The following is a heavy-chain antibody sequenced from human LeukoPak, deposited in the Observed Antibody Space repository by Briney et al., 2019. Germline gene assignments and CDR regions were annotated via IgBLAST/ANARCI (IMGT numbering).Heavy chain of an antibody. D-gene: IGHD5-18*01. J-gene: IGHJ4*02. CDR2: INSDGSST. Sequence: GGSLRLSCAASGFSFSNYWMHWVRQAPGKGLVWVSRINSDGSSTTYADSVKGRFTISRDDSKNTLYLQMNSLRAEDTAVYYCARKGKDTAMVYFDYWGQGTLVTVSS. CDR1: GFSFSNYW. V-gene: IGHV3-74*01. CDR3: ARKGKDTAMVYFDY.